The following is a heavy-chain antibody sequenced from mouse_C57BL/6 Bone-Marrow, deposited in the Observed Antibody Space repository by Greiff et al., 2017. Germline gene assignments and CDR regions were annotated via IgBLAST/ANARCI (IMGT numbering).Heavy chain of an antibody. V-gene: IGHV1-64*01. J-gene: IGHJ1*03. CDR2: IHPNSSST. Sequence: VQLQQPGAELVKPGASVKLSCKASGYTFTSYWMHWVKQRPGQGLEWIGMIHPNSSSTNYNEKFKSKATLTVDKSSSTAYMQLSSLTSEDSAVYYCARDTTVVAHWYFYVWGTGTTVTVSS. CDR3: ARDTTVVAHWYFYV. CDR1: GYTFTSYW. D-gene: IGHD1-1*01.